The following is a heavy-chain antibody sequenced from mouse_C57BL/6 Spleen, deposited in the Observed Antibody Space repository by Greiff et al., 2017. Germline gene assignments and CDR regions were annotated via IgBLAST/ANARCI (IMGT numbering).Heavy chain of an antibody. V-gene: IGHV1-47*01. CDR3: ARTYYYGSSIYAMDY. CDR1: GYTFTTYP. Sequence: VLLVESGAELVKPGASVKMSCKASGYTFTTYPIEWMKQNHGKSLEWIGNFHPYNDDTKYNEKFKGKATLTVEKSSSTVYLELSRLTSDDSAVYYCARTYYYGSSIYAMDYWGQGTSVTVSS. CDR2: FHPYNDDT. D-gene: IGHD1-1*01. J-gene: IGHJ4*01.